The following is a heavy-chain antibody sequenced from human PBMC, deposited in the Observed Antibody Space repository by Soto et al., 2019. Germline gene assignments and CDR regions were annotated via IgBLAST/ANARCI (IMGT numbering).Heavy chain of an antibody. CDR1: GYTFTSYA. CDR2: INAGNGNT. Sequence: ASVKVSCKASGYTFTSYAMHWVRQAPGQRLEWMGWINAGNGNTKYSQKFQGRVTITRDTSASTAYMELSSLRSEDTAVYYCAREYNYYYYMDVWGKGTTVTVSS. J-gene: IGHJ6*03. CDR3: AREYNYYYYMDV. V-gene: IGHV1-3*01.